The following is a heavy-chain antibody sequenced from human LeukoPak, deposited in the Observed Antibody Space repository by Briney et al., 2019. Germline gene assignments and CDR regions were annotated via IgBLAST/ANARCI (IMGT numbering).Heavy chain of an antibody. D-gene: IGHD5-12*01. V-gene: IGHV3-30*18. J-gene: IGHJ6*04. CDR3: AKGASDIVATYYYYGIDV. CDR2: ISYDGSNK. CDR1: GFTFSSYG. Sequence: GGSLRLSCAASGFTFSSYGMHWVRQAPGKGLEWVAVISYDGSNKYYADSVKGRFTISRDNSKNTLYLQMNSLRAEDTAVYYCAKGASDIVATYYYYGIDVWGKGTTVTVAS.